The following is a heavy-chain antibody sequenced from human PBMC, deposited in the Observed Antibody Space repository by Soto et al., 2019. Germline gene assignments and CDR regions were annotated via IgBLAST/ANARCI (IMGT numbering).Heavy chain of an antibody. J-gene: IGHJ6*02. V-gene: IGHV4-59*01. D-gene: IGHD6-13*01. CDR2: IYYSGST. CDR1: GGSISSYY. CDR3: ARDLPGEQQLVPRDYYYGMAV. Sequence: PSETLSLTCTVSGGSISSYYWSWIRQPPGKGLEWIGYIYYSGSTNYNPSLKSRVTISVDTSKNQFSLKLSSVTAADTAVYYCARDLPGEQQLVPRDYYYGMAVWGQGTTVTVSS.